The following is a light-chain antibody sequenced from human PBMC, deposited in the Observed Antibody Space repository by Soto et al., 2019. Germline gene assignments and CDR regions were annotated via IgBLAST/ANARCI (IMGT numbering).Light chain of an antibody. CDR3: CSFALIKTLL. CDR1: SSDVGSYNL. V-gene: IGLV2-23*01. CDR2: EGS. J-gene: IGLJ2*01. Sequence: QSALTQPAYVSGSPGQSITISCTGTSSDVGSYNLVSWYQQLPGKAPKLVIYEGSKRPSGVSDRFSGSKSGNTASLTISGLQADDEAAYYCCSFALIKTLLLGGGTKLTVL.